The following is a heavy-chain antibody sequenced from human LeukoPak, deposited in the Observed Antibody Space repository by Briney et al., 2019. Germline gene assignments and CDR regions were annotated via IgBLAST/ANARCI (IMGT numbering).Heavy chain of an antibody. V-gene: IGHV3-7*01. CDR2: IKQDGSEK. J-gene: IGHJ6*03. CDR3: ARDRLAVAGYYYYYYYMDV. D-gene: IGHD6-19*01. Sequence: GGSLRLSCAAAGFTFSNFWMSWVRQAPGKGLEWVANIKQDGSEKYYVDSVKGRFTISRDNAKNSLYLQMNSLRAEDTAVYYCARDRLAVAGYYYYYYYMDVWGKGTTVTVSS. CDR1: GFTFSNFW.